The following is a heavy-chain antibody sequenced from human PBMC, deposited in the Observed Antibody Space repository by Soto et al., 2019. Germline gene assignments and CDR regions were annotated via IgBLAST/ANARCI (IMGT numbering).Heavy chain of an antibody. CDR1: GGTFSSYT. CDR2: IIPILGIA. Sequence: VASVKVSCKASGGTFSSYTISWVRQAPGQGLEWMGRIIPILGIANYAQKFQGRVTITADKSTSTAYMELSSLRSEDTAVYYCARESGWYGPPDYWGQGTLVTVSS. D-gene: IGHD6-19*01. J-gene: IGHJ4*02. V-gene: IGHV1-69*04. CDR3: ARESGWYGPPDY.